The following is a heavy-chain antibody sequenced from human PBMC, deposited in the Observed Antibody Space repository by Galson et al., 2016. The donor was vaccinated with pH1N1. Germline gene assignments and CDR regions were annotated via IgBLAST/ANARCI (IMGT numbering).Heavy chain of an antibody. J-gene: IGHJ6*03. CDR2: ITTNSFHI. D-gene: IGHD1-26*01. CDR3: ARDPGRPRLFYMDV. CDR1: GFTFTAYS. Sequence: SLRLSCAASGFTFTAYSMNWVRQAPGKGLEWVASITTNSFHIYYTDSVRGRFTTSRDNAKNSLYLHMNSLSAEDTAVYYCARDPGRPRLFYMDVWGKGTTVTVS. V-gene: IGHV3-21*01.